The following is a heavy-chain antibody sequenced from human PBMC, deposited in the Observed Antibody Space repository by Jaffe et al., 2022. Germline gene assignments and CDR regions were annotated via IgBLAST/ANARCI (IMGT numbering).Heavy chain of an antibody. J-gene: IGHJ5*02. V-gene: IGHV4-61*02. CDR1: GGSISSGSYY. D-gene: IGHD4-17*01. CDR2: IYTSGST. Sequence: QVQLQESGPGLVKPSQTLSLTCTVSGGSISSGSYYWSWIRQPAGKGLEWIGRIYTSGSTNYNPSLKSRVTISVDTSKNQFSLKLSSVTAADTAVYYCARGGYGYGDHNWFDPWGQGTLVTVSS. CDR3: ARGGYGYGDHNWFDP.